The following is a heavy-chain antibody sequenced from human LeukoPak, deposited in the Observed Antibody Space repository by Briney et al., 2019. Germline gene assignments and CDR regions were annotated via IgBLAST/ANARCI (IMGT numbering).Heavy chain of an antibody. V-gene: IGHV6-1*01. J-gene: IGHJ2*01. CDR1: GDSVSSNSVA. Sequence: SQTLSLTCAISGDSVSSNSVAWNWIRQSPSRGLEWLGRTYYRSKWYSDYAVSVKRRITINPDTSKNQFSLQLNSLTPEDTAVYYCARAPIGGWYFDLWGRGTLVTVSS. D-gene: IGHD2-15*01. CDR3: ARAPIGGWYFDL. CDR2: TYYRSKWYS.